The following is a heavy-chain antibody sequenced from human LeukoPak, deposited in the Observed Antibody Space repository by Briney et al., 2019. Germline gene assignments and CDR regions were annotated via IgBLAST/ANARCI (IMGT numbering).Heavy chain of an antibody. CDR3: AKDRDGIPARPIPLDY. J-gene: IGHJ4*02. D-gene: IGHD6-6*01. V-gene: IGHV3-74*01. Sequence: GGSLRLSCAASGFTFSSYWMHWVRQAPGKGLVWVSRINSDGSSTSYADSVKGRFTISRDNAKNTLYLQMNSLRAEDTAVYYCAKDRDGIPARPIPLDYWGQGTLVTVSS. CDR1: GFTFSSYW. CDR2: INSDGSST.